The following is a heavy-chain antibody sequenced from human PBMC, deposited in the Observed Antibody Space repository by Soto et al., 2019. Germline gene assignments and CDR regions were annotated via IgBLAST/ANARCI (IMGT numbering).Heavy chain of an antibody. V-gene: IGHV2-5*02. Sequence: QITLKESGPTLVKSTQTLTLTCTFSGFSLSTTGVGVGWIRQPPGKALEWLALIYWDDGESYSPSLKSRLTITKDTSKNEVVLTMTKMDPVDTATYFCAHSLSHPLILHAFDFWGQGMVVTVSS. CDR2: IYWDDGE. J-gene: IGHJ3*01. D-gene: IGHD3-16*01. CDR3: AHSLSHPLILHAFDF. CDR1: GFSLSTTGVG.